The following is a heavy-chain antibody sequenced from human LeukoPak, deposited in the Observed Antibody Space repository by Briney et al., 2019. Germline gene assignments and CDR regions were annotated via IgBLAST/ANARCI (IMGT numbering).Heavy chain of an antibody. Sequence: SVKVSCKASGGTFSSYAISWVRQAPGQGLEWMGGIITIFGTANYAQKFQGRVTITADESTSTAYMELSSLRSEDTAVYYCARVGALPLGYCSSTSCLDYYMDVWGKGTTVTVSS. D-gene: IGHD2-2*01. CDR2: IITIFGTA. V-gene: IGHV1-69*13. CDR3: ARVGALPLGYCSSTSCLDYYMDV. J-gene: IGHJ6*03. CDR1: GGTFSSYA.